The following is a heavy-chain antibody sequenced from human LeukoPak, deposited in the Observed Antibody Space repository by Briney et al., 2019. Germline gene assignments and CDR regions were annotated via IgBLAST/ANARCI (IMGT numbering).Heavy chain of an antibody. D-gene: IGHD2-15*01. V-gene: IGHV4-38-2*01. CDR1: GFTLSSYA. CDR3: ARRVVVVVAADAFDI. J-gene: IGHJ3*02. CDR2: IYYSGST. Sequence: GSLRLSCAASGFTLSSYAMSWIRQPPGKGLEWIGSIYYSGSTYYNPSLKSRVTISVDTSKNQFSLKLSSVTAADTAVYYCARRVVVVVAADAFDIWGQGTMVTVSS.